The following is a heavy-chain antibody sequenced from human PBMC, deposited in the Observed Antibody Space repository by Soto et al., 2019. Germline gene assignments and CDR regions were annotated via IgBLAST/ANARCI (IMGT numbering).Heavy chain of an antibody. Sequence: ASVKVSCKASGYTFTSYGISWVRQAPGQGLEWMGWISAYNGNTNYAQKLQGRVTMTTDTSTSTAYMELRSLRSDDTAVYYCARDVYYYDSSGRSGWFDPWGQGTLVTVSS. J-gene: IGHJ5*02. CDR2: ISAYNGNT. CDR3: ARDVYYYDSSGRSGWFDP. V-gene: IGHV1-18*01. D-gene: IGHD3-22*01. CDR1: GYTFTSYG.